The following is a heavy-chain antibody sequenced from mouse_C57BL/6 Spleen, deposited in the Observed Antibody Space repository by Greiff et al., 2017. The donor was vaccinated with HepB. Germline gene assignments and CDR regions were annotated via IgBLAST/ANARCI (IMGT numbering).Heavy chain of an antibody. CDR1: GYTFTGYW. J-gene: IGHJ4*01. D-gene: IGHD1-1*01. Sequence: VQLQQSGAELMKPGASVKLSCKATGYTFTGYWIEWVKQRPGHGLEWIGEILPGSGSTNYNEKFKGKSTFTAYTSSTTAYMQLSSLTTEDSAIYYCAIGNYYGSSYRDYAMDYWGQGTSVTVSS. V-gene: IGHV1-9*01. CDR3: AIGNYYGSSYRDYAMDY. CDR2: ILPGSGST.